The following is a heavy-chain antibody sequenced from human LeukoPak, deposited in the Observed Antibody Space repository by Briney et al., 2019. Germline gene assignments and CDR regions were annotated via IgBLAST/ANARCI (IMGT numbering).Heavy chain of an antibody. Sequence: GASVKVSCKASGYTFTGYYMHWVRQAPGQGLEWMGWINPNSGGTNYAQKFQGRVTMTRDTSISTAYMELSRLRSDDTAVYYCARDRRARKNWFDPWGQGTLVTVSS. V-gene: IGHV1-2*02. J-gene: IGHJ5*02. CDR2: INPNSGGT. CDR3: ARDRRARKNWFDP. CDR1: GYTFTGYY.